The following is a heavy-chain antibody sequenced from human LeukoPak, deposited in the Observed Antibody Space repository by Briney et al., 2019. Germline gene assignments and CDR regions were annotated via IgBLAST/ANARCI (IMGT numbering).Heavy chain of an antibody. CDR2: IYTSGST. D-gene: IGHD2-8*01. V-gene: IGHV4-4*09. J-gene: IGHJ4*02. CDR1: GGSISSYY. Sequence: SETLSLTCTVSGGSISSYYWSWIRQPPGKGLEWIGYIYTSGSTNYNPSLKSRVTMSVDTSKNQFSLKLSSVTAADTAVYYCASGGVLMVYDYWGQGTLVTVSS. CDR3: ASGGVLMVYDY.